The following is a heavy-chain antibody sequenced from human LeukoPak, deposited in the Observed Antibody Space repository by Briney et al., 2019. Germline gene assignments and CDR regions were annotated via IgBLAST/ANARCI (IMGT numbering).Heavy chain of an antibody. CDR1: GFTFDDYA. CDR2: ISWNSGSI. J-gene: IGHJ5*01. CDR3: AKSPYSSGLYDS. V-gene: IGHV3-9*01. Sequence: PGRSLRPSCAASGFTFDDYAMHWVRQAPGKGLEWVSGISWNSGSIGYADSVKGRFTISRDNAKNSLYLQMNSLRAEDTALYYCAKSPYSSGLYDSWGQGTLVTVSS. D-gene: IGHD6-19*01.